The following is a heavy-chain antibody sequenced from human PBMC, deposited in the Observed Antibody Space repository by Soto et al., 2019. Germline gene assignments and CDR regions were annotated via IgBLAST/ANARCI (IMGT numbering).Heavy chain of an antibody. D-gene: IGHD1-7*01. J-gene: IGHJ5*02. V-gene: IGHV1-58*02. CDR3: ARVPELSWFDP. Sequence: ASVKVSCKASGFTFTSSAMQWVRQARGQRLEWIGWIVVGSGNTNYAQKFQERVTITRDMSTSTAYMELSSLRFEDTAVYYCARVPELSWFDPWGQGTLVTVSS. CDR1: GFTFTSSA. CDR2: IVVGSGNT.